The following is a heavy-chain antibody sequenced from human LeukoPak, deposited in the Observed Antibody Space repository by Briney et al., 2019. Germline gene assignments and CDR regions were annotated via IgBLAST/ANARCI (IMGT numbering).Heavy chain of an antibody. J-gene: IGHJ4*02. CDR2: INPSGGTT. D-gene: IGHD1-26*01. Sequence: ASVKVSCKASGYTFTSYDINWVRQAPGQGLEWMGLINPSGGTTTYAQKFQGRLTMTRDMSTSTVYMDLSGLTSDDTALYYCARVGRWGARFDYWGQGTLVTASS. V-gene: IGHV1-46*01. CDR1: GYTFTSYD. CDR3: ARVGRWGARFDY.